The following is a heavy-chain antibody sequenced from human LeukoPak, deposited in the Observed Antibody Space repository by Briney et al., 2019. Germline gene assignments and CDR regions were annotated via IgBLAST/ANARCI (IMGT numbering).Heavy chain of an antibody. J-gene: IGHJ4*02. CDR1: GFTFSSYA. CDR3: ASSHNMDFDC. CDR2: ISYDGSNK. D-gene: IGHD2/OR15-2a*01. Sequence: PSGGSLRLSCAASGFTFSSYAMHWVRQAPGKGLEWVAVISYDGSNKYYADSVKGRFTISRDNSKNTLYLQMNSLRAEDTAVYYCASSHNMDFDCWGQGTLVTVSS. V-gene: IGHV3-30*04.